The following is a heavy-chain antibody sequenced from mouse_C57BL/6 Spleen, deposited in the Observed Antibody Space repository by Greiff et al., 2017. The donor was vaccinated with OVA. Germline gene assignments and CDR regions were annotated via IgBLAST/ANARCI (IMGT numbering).Heavy chain of an antibody. D-gene: IGHD2-3*01. CDR1: GFTFSNYW. CDR3: TDLGDGYSWFAY. CDR2: IRLKSDNYAT. J-gene: IGHJ3*01. V-gene: IGHV6-3*01. Sequence: EVQLQESGGGLVQPGGSMKLSCVASGFTFSNYWMNWVRQSPEKGLEWVAQIRLKSDNYATHYAESVKGRFTISRDDSKRSVYLQMNNLRAEDTGNYYWTDLGDGYSWFAYWGQGTLVTVSA.